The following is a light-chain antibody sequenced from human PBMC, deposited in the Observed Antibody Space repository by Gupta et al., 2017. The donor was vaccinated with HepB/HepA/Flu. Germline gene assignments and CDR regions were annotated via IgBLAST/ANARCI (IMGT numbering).Light chain of an antibody. J-gene: IGKJ1*01. V-gene: IGKV3-20*01. CDR3: HQYGTSPWT. Sequence: EIVLTQSPGTRSLSPGERATLSCRASQSISSSYLAWYQQKPGQAPRLLISGASSRAAGVPDRFNGSGSGRDFSLTISRLEHEDFAVYFCHQYGTSPWTFGQGTKVEI. CDR2: GAS. CDR1: QSISSSY.